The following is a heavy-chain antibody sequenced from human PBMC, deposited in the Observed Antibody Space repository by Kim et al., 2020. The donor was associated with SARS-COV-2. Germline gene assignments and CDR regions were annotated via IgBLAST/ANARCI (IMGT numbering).Heavy chain of an antibody. CDR3: ARQAKRGYSGYDLSPRYYYDGMDV. D-gene: IGHD5-12*01. V-gene: IGHV5-51*01. CDR1: GYSFTSYW. Sequence: GESLKISCKGSGYSFTSYWIGWVRQMPGKGLEWMGIIYPGDSETRYSPSFQGQVTISDDKSISTAYLQWSSLKASDTAMYYCARQAKRGYSGYDLSPRYYYDGMDVWGQGTTVTVSS. J-gene: IGHJ6*02. CDR2: IYPGDSET.